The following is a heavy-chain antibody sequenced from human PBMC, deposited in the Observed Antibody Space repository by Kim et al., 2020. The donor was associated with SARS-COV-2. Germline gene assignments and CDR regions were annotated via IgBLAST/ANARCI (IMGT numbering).Heavy chain of an antibody. J-gene: IGHJ4*02. D-gene: IGHD2-2*01. CDR3: ARVHSSTWKIDY. Sequence: EYAVPVQSRITINPDTSKNHFSLQLNSVTPEDTAVYYCARVHSSTWKIDYWGQGTLVTVSS. V-gene: IGHV6-1*01.